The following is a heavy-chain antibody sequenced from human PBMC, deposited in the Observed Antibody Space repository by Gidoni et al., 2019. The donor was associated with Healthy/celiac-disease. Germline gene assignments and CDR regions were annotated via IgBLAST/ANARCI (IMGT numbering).Heavy chain of an antibody. D-gene: IGHD3-22*01. J-gene: IGHJ4*02. CDR3: ARPDYYDSSGHEGGR. Sequence: VQLVQYGAEVKTPGSSAKVSCKASGGTFSSYAISWVRQAPGQGLEWMGGIIPILGTANYAQKFQGRVTITADESTSTAYMELSSLRSEDTAVYYCARPDYYDSSGHEGGRWGQGTLVTVSS. V-gene: IGHV1-69*01. CDR2: IIPILGTA. CDR1: GGTFSSYA.